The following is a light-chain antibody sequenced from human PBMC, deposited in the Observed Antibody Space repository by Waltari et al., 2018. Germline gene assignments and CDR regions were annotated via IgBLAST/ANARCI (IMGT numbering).Light chain of an antibody. CDR2: AAS. V-gene: IGKV1-12*01. J-gene: IGKJ3*01. CDR3: QQAKSFPGT. CDR1: QGIISS. Sequence: DVQMTQSPSSVSASVGDRLTIPCRASQGIISSLAWYQQKPGKVPNLLIYAASSLQSGVPSRFSGSGSGTDFTLTISSLQPEDSATYYCQQAKSFPGTFGPGTKVDIK.